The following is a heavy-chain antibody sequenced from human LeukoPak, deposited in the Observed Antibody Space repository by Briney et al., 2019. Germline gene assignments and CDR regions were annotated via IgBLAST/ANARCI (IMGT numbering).Heavy chain of an antibody. D-gene: IGHD5-18*01. J-gene: IGHJ6*03. Sequence: PGGSLRLSCAASGFTFSDYYMSWIRQAPGKGLEWVSYISSSGSTIYYADSVKGRFTMSMDNAKNSLYLQMNSLRAEDTAVYYCARELQVWLPEVGYYYYYMDVWGKGTTVTVSS. CDR1: GFTFSDYY. CDR2: ISSSGSTI. V-gene: IGHV3-11*04. CDR3: ARELQVWLPEVGYYYYYMDV.